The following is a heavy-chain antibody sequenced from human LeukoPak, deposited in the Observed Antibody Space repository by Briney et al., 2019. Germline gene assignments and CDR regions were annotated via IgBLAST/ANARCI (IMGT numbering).Heavy chain of an antibody. Sequence: GGSLRLSCAASGFAFSNYGMHWVRQAPGKGLEWVALIWYDGTNENYADSVKGRFTISRDNSRNTLYLQLNSLRAEDTAVYYCARESRIWSGIWNFDYWGQGTLVIVPS. D-gene: IGHD3-3*01. CDR2: IWYDGTNE. V-gene: IGHV3-33*01. CDR1: GFAFSNYG. J-gene: IGHJ4*02. CDR3: ARESRIWSGIWNFDY.